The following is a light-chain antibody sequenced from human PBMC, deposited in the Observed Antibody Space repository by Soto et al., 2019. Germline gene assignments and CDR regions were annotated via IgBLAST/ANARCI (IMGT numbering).Light chain of an antibody. CDR3: QSFDSSLGGWL. Sequence: QSALTQPPSVSGAPGQRVTISCTGSRSNIGAGFDVHWYQQLPGTAPKLLISGDTNRPSGVSDRFSGSKSGTSASLAITGLRAEDEADYYCQSFDSSLGGWLFGGGIKLTVL. CDR1: RSNIGAGFD. J-gene: IGLJ3*02. CDR2: GDT. V-gene: IGLV1-40*01.